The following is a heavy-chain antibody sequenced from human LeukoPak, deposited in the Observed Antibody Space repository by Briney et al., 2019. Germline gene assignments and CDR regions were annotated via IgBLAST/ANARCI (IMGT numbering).Heavy chain of an antibody. CDR2: ISCYNGDT. Sequence: ASVKVSCKASGYTFNRHGISWVRQAPGQGPEWMGWISCYNGDTHYAQNYQGRLTMTTDTSTSTAYMELRSLRSDDTAVYYCARDPSNTSGHNALFDYWGQGTLVTVSS. CDR3: ARDPSNTSGHNALFDY. J-gene: IGHJ4*02. CDR1: GYTFNRHG. V-gene: IGHV1-18*01. D-gene: IGHD2-15*01.